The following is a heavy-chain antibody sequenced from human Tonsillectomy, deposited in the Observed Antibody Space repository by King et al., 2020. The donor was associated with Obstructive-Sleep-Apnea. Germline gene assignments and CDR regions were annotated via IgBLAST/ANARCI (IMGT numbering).Heavy chain of an antibody. Sequence: VQLVESGAEVKKPGESLKISCKGSGYSFTSYWIGWVRQMPGKGLEWMGIIYPGDSDTRDSPSCQGQVTISADKSISTAYLQWSSLKVSDTAMYYCARQGEVDTAMVSPIDYWGQGTLVTVSS. CDR1: GYSFTSYW. D-gene: IGHD5-18*01. V-gene: IGHV5-51*01. J-gene: IGHJ4*02. CDR3: ARQGEVDTAMVSPIDY. CDR2: IYPGDSDT.